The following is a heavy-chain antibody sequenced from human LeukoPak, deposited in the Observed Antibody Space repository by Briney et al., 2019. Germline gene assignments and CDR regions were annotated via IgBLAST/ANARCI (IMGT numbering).Heavy chain of an antibody. CDR2: IYTSGST. CDR1: GGSISSGSYY. CDR3: TVGAGDAFDI. Sequence: SETLSLTCTVSGGSISSGSYYWSWIRQPAGKGLEWIGRIYTSGSTNYNPSLKSRVTISVDTSKNQFSLKLSSVTAADTAVYYCTVGAGDAFDIWGQGTMVTVSS. V-gene: IGHV4-61*02. J-gene: IGHJ3*02. D-gene: IGHD1-26*01.